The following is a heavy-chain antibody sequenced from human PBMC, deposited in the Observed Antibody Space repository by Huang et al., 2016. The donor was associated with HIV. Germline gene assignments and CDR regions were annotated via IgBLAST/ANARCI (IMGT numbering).Heavy chain of an antibody. CDR2: SRSNSRTI. CDR1: RFPFSSYS. CDR3: ARVLPGIAAAGF. V-gene: IGHV3-48*02. J-gene: IGHJ4*02. Sequence: EVQLVESGGGLVQPGGSLRLSCAASRFPFSSYSMNWVRQAPGKGLGGVSYSRSNSRTIYYADSVKGRFTISRDNAKNSLYLQMNSLRDEDTAVYYCARVLPGIAAAGFWGQGTLVTVSS. D-gene: IGHD6-13*01.